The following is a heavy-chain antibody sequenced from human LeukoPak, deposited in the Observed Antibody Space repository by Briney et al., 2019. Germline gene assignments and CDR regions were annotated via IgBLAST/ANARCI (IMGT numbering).Heavy chain of an antibody. V-gene: IGHV4-31*03. CDR1: GGSISSGGYY. J-gene: IGHJ6*02. D-gene: IGHD6-6*01. CDR3: ARVGRGYTRSFNFYGMDV. CDR2: IDYSTST. Sequence: PSQTLSLTCTVSGGSISSGGYYWSWIRQHPGRGLEWIGSIDYSTSTYYNPSLESRVTMSVDTSKNQFSLNLSSVTAADTAVYYCARVGRGYTRSFNFYGMDVWGQGTTVTVSS.